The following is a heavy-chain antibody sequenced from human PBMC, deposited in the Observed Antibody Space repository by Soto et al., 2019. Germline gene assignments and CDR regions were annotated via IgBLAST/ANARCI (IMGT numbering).Heavy chain of an antibody. CDR3: GREVRWGFDI. V-gene: IGHV3-74*01. CDR1: GFTRSSYW. J-gene: IGHJ3*02. Sequence: TGGSLRLSCGAAGFTRSSYWRDWVRQAPGKGLAWVSRLNSDGSTTTYADSVKGRFTISRDNAKNTLYLQMNSLRAEDTAVYYCGREVRWGFDIWGNGTTVPVSS. CDR2: LNSDGSTT. D-gene: IGHD7-27*01.